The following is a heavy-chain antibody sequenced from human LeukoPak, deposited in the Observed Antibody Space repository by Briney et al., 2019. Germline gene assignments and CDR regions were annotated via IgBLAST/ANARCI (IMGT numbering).Heavy chain of an antibody. CDR3: ACNLFGWHPKTYGMDV. Sequence: SVKVSFKASGGTFISSAISWVRQAPGQGLEWMGGIIPIFGTANYAQKFQGRVTITAHESTSTAYLELSSLRSEDTAVYYCACNLFGWHPKTYGMDVWGQGTTVTVSS. V-gene: IGHV1-69*13. CDR2: IIPIFGTA. J-gene: IGHJ6*02. CDR1: GGTFISSA. D-gene: IGHD6-19*01.